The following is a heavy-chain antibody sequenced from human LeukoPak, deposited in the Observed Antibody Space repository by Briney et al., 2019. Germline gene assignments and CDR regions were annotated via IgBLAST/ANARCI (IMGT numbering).Heavy chain of an antibody. D-gene: IGHD3-9*01. CDR1: GFTFSGSA. CDR3: ARDGVLRYFDYYYYYMDV. CDR2: IRSKTNSYAT. V-gene: IGHV3-73*01. J-gene: IGHJ6*03. Sequence: GGSLRLSCAASGFTFSGSAMHWVRQASGKGLEWIGRIRSKTNSYATAYAASVKGRFTISRDDSKNTAYLQMNSLKTEDTAVYYCARDGVLRYFDYYYYYMDVWGKGTTVTISS.